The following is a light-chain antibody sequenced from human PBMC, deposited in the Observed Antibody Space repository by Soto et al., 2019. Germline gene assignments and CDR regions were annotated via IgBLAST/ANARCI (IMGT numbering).Light chain of an antibody. CDR3: QQSSTSPVT. Sequence: DIQMTQSPSSVSASVGDRVTITCRASQDVSSWLAWYQQRPGKAPKLLIYAASTLQSGVPSRFSGSGSGTHFTLTISSLQTEDFSSYFCQQSSTSPVTFGQGTRLEIK. CDR2: AAS. J-gene: IGKJ5*01. CDR1: QDVSSW. V-gene: IGKV1-12*01.